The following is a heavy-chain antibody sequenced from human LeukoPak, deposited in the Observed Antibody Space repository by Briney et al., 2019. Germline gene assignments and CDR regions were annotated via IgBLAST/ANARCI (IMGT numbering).Heavy chain of an antibody. V-gene: IGHV1-18*01. CDR3: ARDRAIIVVVPAAMNDAFDI. D-gene: IGHD2-2*01. J-gene: IGHJ3*02. CDR2: ISAYNGNT. CDR1: GGTFSSYA. Sequence: ASVKVSCKASGGTFSSYAISWVRQAPGQGLEWMGWISAYNGNTNYAQKLQGRVTMTTDTSTSTAYMELRSLRSDDTAVYYCARDRAIIVVVPAAMNDAFDIWGQGTMVTVSS.